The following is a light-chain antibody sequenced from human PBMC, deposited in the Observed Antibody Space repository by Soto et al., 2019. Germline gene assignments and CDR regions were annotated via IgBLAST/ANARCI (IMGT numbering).Light chain of an antibody. CDR3: QERSYWPIS. CDR2: DAS. J-gene: IGKJ5*01. V-gene: IGKV3-11*01. Sequence: LAHPRATLSFSPKERATRSCRASQSVSNYLAWYQQKPGQAPRLLIYDASYRATGIPARFSGSGSGTAFTLTISCLEPEDFALYCCQERSYWPISFAEGARLEIK. CDR1: QSVSNY.